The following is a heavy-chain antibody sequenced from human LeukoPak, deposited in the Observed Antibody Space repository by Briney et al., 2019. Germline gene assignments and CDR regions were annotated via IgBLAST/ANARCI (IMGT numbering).Heavy chain of an antibody. CDR2: IYHSGSS. Sequence: SETLSLTCTVSGYSISSGYYWGWIRQPLGKGLEWMGSIYHSGSSNYNPSLKSRVTISVDTSKNQFSLKLSSVTAADTAVYYCARGRATAAMITSFDCWGQGTLVTVSS. CDR3: ARGRATAAMITSFDC. V-gene: IGHV4-38-2*02. CDR1: GYSISSGYY. J-gene: IGHJ4*02. D-gene: IGHD2-2*01.